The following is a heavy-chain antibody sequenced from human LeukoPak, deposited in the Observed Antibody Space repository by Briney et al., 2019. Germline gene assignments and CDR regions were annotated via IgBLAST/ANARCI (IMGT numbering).Heavy chain of an antibody. CDR1: GGSITSYY. CDR3: ARVASSSAGGVDY. Sequence: SETLSLTCTVSGGSITSYYWAWLRQPPGKGLEWIGSIYYLGTTYDNPSLKSRVTISIDTSKNQFSLKLRSVTASDTAVYYCARVASSSAGGVDYWGQGTLVAVSS. CDR2: IYYLGTT. J-gene: IGHJ4*02. V-gene: IGHV4-59*05. D-gene: IGHD6-6*01.